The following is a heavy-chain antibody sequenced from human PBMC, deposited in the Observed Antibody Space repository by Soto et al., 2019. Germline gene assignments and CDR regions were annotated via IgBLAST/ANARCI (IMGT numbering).Heavy chain of an antibody. Sequence: PGGSLRLSCAASGFTFSSYAMHWVRQAPGKGLEWVAVISYDGSNKYYADSVKGRFTISRDNSKNTLYLQMNNLRAEDTAVYYCAKSPNFYCSSPNCYKYYFDHWGQGTRVTVSS. D-gene: IGHD2-2*02. CDR3: AKSPNFYCSSPNCYKYYFDH. CDR2: ISYDGSNK. V-gene: IGHV3-30-3*02. J-gene: IGHJ4*02. CDR1: GFTFSSYA.